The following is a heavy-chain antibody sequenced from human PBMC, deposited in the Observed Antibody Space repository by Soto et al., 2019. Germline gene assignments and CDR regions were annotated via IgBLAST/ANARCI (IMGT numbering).Heavy chain of an antibody. Sequence: QVQLVQSGAEVRKPGSSVKVSCKASGGTFSTSAMNWVRQAPGQGLEWMGSIIPVFGTATYAQSFQGRLTITADGSTTTVYMELSSLRSQDTAVYYCATQLNGDLDFWGQGTLLIVS. D-gene: IGHD7-27*01. J-gene: IGHJ4*02. CDR1: GGTFSTSA. V-gene: IGHV1-69*15. CDR3: ATQLNGDLDF. CDR2: IIPVFGTA.